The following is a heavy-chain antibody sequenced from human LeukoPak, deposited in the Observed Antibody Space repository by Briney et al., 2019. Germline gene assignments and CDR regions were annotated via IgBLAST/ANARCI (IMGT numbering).Heavy chain of an antibody. J-gene: IGHJ6*02. Sequence: SQTLSLTCTVSGGSISSGGYYWSWIRQHPGKGLEWIGYIYYSGSTNYNPSLKSRVTISVDTSKNQFSLKLSSVTAADTAVYYCARLPSTWSGYYGMDVWGQGTTVTVSS. CDR2: IYYSGST. V-gene: IGHV4-31*03. D-gene: IGHD2-15*01. CDR3: ARLPSTWSGYYGMDV. CDR1: GGSISSGGYY.